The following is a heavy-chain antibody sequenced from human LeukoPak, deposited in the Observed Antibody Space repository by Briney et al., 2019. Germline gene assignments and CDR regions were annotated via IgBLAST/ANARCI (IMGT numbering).Heavy chain of an antibody. D-gene: IGHD6-19*01. V-gene: IGHV3-23*03. CDR1: GFTLSNYA. CDR2: INSGNT. CDR3: AKGYTSGWSESYLDY. Sequence: PGGSLRLSCVASGFTLSNYAMNWVRQAPGKGLEWVSVINSGNTYYADSVKGRFTISRDSFKNTLYLQMNSLRADDTAVYFCAKGYTSGWSESYLDYWGQGILVPVSS. J-gene: IGHJ4*02.